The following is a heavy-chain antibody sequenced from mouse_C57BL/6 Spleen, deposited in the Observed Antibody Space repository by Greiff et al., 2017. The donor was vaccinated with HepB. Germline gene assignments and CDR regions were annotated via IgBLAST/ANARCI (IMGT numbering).Heavy chain of an antibody. J-gene: IGHJ4*01. D-gene: IGHD1-1*01. CDR1: GFSLSTFGMG. V-gene: IGHV8-8*01. CDR3: ARPLITTGVAAGAMDY. CDR2: IWWDDDK. Sequence: QVTLKESGPGILQPSQTLSLSCSFSGFSLSTFGMGVGWIRQPSGKGLEWLAHIWWDDDKYYNPALKSRLTISKDTSKNQVFLKIANVDTADTATYSCARPLITTGVAAGAMDYWGQGTSVTVSS.